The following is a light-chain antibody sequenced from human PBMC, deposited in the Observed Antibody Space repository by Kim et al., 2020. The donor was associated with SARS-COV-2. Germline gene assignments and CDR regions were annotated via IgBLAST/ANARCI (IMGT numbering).Light chain of an antibody. CDR2: LNSDGSH. J-gene: IGLJ3*02. CDR1: SEHSSYA. CDR3: QTWGTGIRV. V-gene: IGLV4-69*01. Sequence: QLVLTQSPSASASLGASVKLTCTLSSEHSSYAIAWHQQQPEKGPRYLMKLNSDGSHSKGDGIPDRFSCYSSGAERYLTISSLQSEDEADYYCQTWGTGIRVFGGGTQLTVL.